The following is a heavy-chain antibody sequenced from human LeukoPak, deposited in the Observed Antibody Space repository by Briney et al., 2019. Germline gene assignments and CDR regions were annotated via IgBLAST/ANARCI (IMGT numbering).Heavy chain of an antibody. CDR3: ARRQQLADGAAAELDY. CDR2: IYYSGST. J-gene: IGHJ4*02. V-gene: IGHV4-39*01. D-gene: IGHD6-13*01. CDR1: GGSISSSSYS. Sequence: SETLSLTCTVSGGSISSSSYSWGWIRQPPGKGLEWIGSIYYSGSTYYNPSLKSRVTISVDTSKNQLSLKLSSVTAADTAVYYCARRQQLADGAAAELDYWGQGTLVTVSS.